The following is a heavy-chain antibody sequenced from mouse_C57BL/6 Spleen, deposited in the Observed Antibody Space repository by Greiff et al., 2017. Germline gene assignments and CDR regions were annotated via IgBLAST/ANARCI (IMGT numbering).Heavy chain of an antibody. Sequence: EVMLVESGGGLVQPGGSLKLSCAASGFTFSDYYMYWVRQTPEKRLEWVAYISNGGGSTYYPDTVKGRFTISRDNAKNTLYLQMSRLKSEDTAMYYCARPYYYGSSYVGTWFAYWGQGTLVTVSA. V-gene: IGHV5-12*01. CDR3: ARPYYYGSSYVGTWFAY. CDR2: ISNGGGST. J-gene: IGHJ3*01. CDR1: GFTFSDYY. D-gene: IGHD1-1*01.